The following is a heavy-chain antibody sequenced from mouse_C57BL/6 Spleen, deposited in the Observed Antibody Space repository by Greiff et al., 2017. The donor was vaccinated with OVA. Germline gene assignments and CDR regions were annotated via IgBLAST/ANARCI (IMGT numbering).Heavy chain of an antibody. CDR1: GYTFPSYW. D-gene: IGHD3-2*02. V-gene: IGHV1-53*01. Sequence: QVQLQQPGTELVKPGASVKLSCKASGYTFPSYWMHWVKQRPGQGLEWIGNINPSNGGTNYNEKIKSKARLTVDKSASTAYMQLSSLTSEDSAVYYCARNPLSLSEYYAMDYWGQGTSVTVSS. J-gene: IGHJ4*01. CDR2: INPSNGGT. CDR3: ARNPLSLSEYYAMDY.